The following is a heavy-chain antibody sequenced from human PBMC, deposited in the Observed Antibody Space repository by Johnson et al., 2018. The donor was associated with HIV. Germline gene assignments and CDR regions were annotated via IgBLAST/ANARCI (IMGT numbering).Heavy chain of an antibody. CDR2: IKQDGSEK. V-gene: IGHV3-7*05. J-gene: IGHJ3*02. CDR1: GFRFSSYW. D-gene: IGHD5-18*01. Sequence: VQLVESGGGLVQPGGSLRLSCAASGFRFSSYWMTWVRQAPGKGLEWVASIKQDGSEKYYVDSVKGRFTISRDNAKNSLYLQLNSLRAEDTAVYYCARARVGYSFAGWGTDAFDIWGQGTMVTVSS. CDR3: ARARVGYSFAGWGTDAFDI.